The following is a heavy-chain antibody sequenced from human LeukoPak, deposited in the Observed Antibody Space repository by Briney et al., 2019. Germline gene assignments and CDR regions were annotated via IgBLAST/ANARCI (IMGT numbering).Heavy chain of an antibody. CDR3: AKDLSLHYGSGSLPDY. Sequence: PGGSLRLSCAASGFIFSSYEMNWVRQAPGKGLVWVSYISSSGSTIYYADSVKGRFTISRDNAKNSLYLQMNSLRAEDTAVYYCAKDLSLHYGSGSLPDYWGQGTLVTVSS. CDR1: GFIFSSYE. CDR2: ISSSGSTI. V-gene: IGHV3-48*03. J-gene: IGHJ4*02. D-gene: IGHD3-10*01.